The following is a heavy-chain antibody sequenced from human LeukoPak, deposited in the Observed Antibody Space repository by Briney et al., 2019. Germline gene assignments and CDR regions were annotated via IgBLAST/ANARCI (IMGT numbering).Heavy chain of an antibody. CDR1: GFTVSSNY. Sequence: GGSLRLSCAASGFTVSSNYMSWVRQAPGKGLEWVSGINWNGGSIGYADSVKGRFTISRDNAKNSLYLQMNSLRAEDTALYHCARWLQLRGYYYYMDVWGKGTMVTVSS. J-gene: IGHJ6*03. CDR2: INWNGGSI. CDR3: ARWLQLRGYYYYMDV. D-gene: IGHD5-24*01. V-gene: IGHV3-20*01.